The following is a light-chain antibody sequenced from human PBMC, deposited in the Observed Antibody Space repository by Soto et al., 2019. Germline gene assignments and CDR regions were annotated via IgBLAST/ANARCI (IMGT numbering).Light chain of an antibody. CDR1: SSDVGGYNY. J-gene: IGLJ1*01. CDR2: EAS. Sequence: QSVLTQPRSVSGSPGQSVTISCTGTSSDVGGYNYVSWYQQHPGKAPKFIIYEASNRPSGVPDRFSGSKSGNTASLTISGLQAADEADYYCSLYTSENPYVFGTGTKLTVL. CDR3: SLYTSENPYV. V-gene: IGLV2-11*01.